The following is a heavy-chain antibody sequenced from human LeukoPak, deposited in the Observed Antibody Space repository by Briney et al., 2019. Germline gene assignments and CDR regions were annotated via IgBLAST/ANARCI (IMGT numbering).Heavy chain of an antibody. CDR1: GFTFSTYS. Sequence: GGSLRLSCAASGFTFSTYSMNWVRQAPGKGLEWVSSISSSSTYIYYADSVKGRFTISRDNAKNSLYLQMNSLRAEDTAVYYCARGPHSSGWFYFDYWGQGTLVTVSS. V-gene: IGHV3-21*01. D-gene: IGHD6-19*01. CDR3: ARGPHSSGWFYFDY. J-gene: IGHJ4*02. CDR2: ISSSSTYI.